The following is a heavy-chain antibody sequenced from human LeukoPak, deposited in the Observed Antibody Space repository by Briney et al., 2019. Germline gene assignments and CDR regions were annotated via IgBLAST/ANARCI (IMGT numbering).Heavy chain of an antibody. CDR2: ISGSGGST. CDR3: AKGASGPYDY. V-gene: IGHV3-23*01. J-gene: IGHJ4*02. CDR1: GFTFSSYA. Sequence: GGSLRLSCAASGFTFSSYAMSWVRQAPGKGLEWVSAISGSGGSTYYADSVKGRFTISRDNSKNTLYLQIHRPTPEHTAVYYGAKGASGPYDYWGQGTLVTVSS. D-gene: IGHD2-15*01.